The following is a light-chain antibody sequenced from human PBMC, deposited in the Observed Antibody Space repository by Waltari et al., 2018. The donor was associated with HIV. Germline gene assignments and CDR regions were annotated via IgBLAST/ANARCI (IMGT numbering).Light chain of an antibody. Sequence: QSALTQPRSVSGSPGQSVTISCTGTSSDVGGYNYVSWSQQNPGKSPKFIIYDVTKRPAGLPDRFSSSKSGNTASLTISGLQAEDEADYYCCSYACNYPVLFGGGTKLTVL. CDR2: DVT. CDR3: CSYACNYPVL. J-gene: IGLJ3*02. CDR1: SSDVGGYNY. V-gene: IGLV2-11*01.